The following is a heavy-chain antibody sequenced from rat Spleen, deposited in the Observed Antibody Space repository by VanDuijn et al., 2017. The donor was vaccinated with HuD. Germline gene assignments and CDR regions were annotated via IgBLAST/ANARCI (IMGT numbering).Heavy chain of an antibody. CDR2: ITHTGGNT. CDR3: TSGGYNLSLDY. V-gene: IGHV5-31*01. J-gene: IGHJ2*01. CDR1: GFTFNNYW. D-gene: IGHD1-4*01. Sequence: EVQLVESGGGLAQPGRSLKLSCVDSGFTFNNYWMTWIRQAPGKGLEWVASITHTGGNTYYPDSVKGRFTISRDNAKSTLYLQMNSLRSEDTATYFCTSGGYNLSLDYWGQGVMVTVSS.